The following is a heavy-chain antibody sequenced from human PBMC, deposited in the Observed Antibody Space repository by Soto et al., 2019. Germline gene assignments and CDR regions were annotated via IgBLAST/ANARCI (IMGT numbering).Heavy chain of an antibody. Sequence: ASVKVSCKASGGTFSSYAISWVRQAPGQGLEWMGGIIPIFGTANYAQKFQGRVTITADESTSTAYMELSSLRSEDTAVYYCARGLDYDFWSGYGPSDYYGMDVWGQGTTVTVSS. V-gene: IGHV1-69*13. CDR2: IIPIFGTA. D-gene: IGHD3-3*01. CDR3: ARGLDYDFWSGYGPSDYYGMDV. CDR1: GGTFSSYA. J-gene: IGHJ6*02.